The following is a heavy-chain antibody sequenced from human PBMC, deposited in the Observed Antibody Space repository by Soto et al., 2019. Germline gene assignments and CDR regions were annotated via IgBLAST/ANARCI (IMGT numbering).Heavy chain of an antibody. CDR1: GFTFSDHY. CDR3: TRASTVAIDY. Sequence: PVGSLRLSCAAAGFTFSDHYMDWVRQTPGKGLEWVGRSRNKAKSYTTDYAASVKGRFTVSRDDSENSFYLQMNSLKTEDTAVYYCTRASTVAIDYWGQGTLVPSPQ. CDR2: SRNKAKSYTT. V-gene: IGHV3-72*01. D-gene: IGHD5-12*01. J-gene: IGHJ4*02.